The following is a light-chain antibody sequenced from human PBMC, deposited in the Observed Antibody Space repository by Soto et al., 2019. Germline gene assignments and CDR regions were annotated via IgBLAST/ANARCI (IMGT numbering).Light chain of an antibody. V-gene: IGLV2-14*01. CDR1: SSDVGGYNY. CDR3: SLKTSSVTWV. J-gene: IGLJ3*02. CDR2: EVS. Sequence: QSVLTQPASVSGSPGQSITISCTGTSSDVGGYNYVSWYQQHPGEAPKLMIYEVSNQPSGVSNRFSGSKSGNTASLTISGLQAEDEADYYCSLKTSSVTWVFGGGTKVTVL.